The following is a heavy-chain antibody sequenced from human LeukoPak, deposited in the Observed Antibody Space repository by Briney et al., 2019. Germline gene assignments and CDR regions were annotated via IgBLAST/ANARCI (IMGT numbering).Heavy chain of an antibody. D-gene: IGHD2-15*01. CDR1: GFTFSSYD. CDR3: ARGDCSGGSCYPAPTNAFDI. CDR2: IGTAGDT. V-gene: IGHV3-13*04. Sequence: PGGSLRLSCAASGFTFSSYDMHWVRQATGKGLEWVSAIGTAGDTYYPGSVKGRFTISRENAKNSLYLQMNSLRAGGTAVYYCARGDCSGGSCYPAPTNAFDIWGQGTMVTVSS. J-gene: IGHJ3*02.